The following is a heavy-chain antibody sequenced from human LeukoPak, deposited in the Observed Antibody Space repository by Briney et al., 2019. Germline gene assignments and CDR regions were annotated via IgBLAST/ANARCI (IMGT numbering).Heavy chain of an antibody. V-gene: IGHV1-2*02. CDR1: EYTSSDYY. CDR2: IDPRSGDK. J-gene: IGHJ3*02. CDR3: AAIVGPAPGTFAFDI. D-gene: IGHD6-13*01. Sequence: ASVKVSCTASEYTSSDYYLHWVRQAPGQGLEWMGWIDPRSGDKDYPQKFQGRVTMTRDKSIRTAYLEVNSLTSDDTAVYYCAAIVGPAPGTFAFDIWGQGTMVTVSS.